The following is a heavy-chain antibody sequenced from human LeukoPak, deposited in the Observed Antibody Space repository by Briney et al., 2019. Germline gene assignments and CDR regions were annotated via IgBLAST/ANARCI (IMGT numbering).Heavy chain of an antibody. D-gene: IGHD6-19*01. V-gene: IGHV3-7*03. CDR2: IKQDGSEK. Sequence: GGSLRLSCAASGFTFSDYWMNWVRQAPGKGLEWVANIKQDGSEKYYVDSVKGRFTISRDTSKNTVSLQMNSLRAEDTAVYYCAGDKTTGGWYEFDYWGQGTLVTVSS. J-gene: IGHJ4*02. CDR1: GFTFSDYW. CDR3: AGDKTTGGWYEFDY.